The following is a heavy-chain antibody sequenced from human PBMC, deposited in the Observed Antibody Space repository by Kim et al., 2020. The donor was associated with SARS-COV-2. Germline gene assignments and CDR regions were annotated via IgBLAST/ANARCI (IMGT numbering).Heavy chain of an antibody. V-gene: IGHV1-69*01. J-gene: IGHJ5*02. Sequence: GTTSYAQTFQGSVTITAGESTSTAYMELSSLRSEDTAVYYCARDDPEIDPWGQGTLVTVSS. CDR2: GTT. CDR3: ARDDPEIDP.